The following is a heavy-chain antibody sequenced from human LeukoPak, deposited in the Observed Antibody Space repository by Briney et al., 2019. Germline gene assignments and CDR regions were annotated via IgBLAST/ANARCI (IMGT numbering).Heavy chain of an antibody. V-gene: IGHV3-48*01. Sequence: PGGSLRLSCAASGFTFSSYSMNWVRQAPGKGLEWVSYISSSSSTIYYADSVKGRFTISRDNSKYTVYLQMNSLRAEDTAIYYCAKDRPNYFGTNGHYYRRDGDFWGQGTLVTVSS. D-gene: IGHD3-22*01. CDR3: AKDRPNYFGTNGHYYRRDGDF. CDR1: GFTFSSYS. CDR2: ISSSSSTI. J-gene: IGHJ4*02.